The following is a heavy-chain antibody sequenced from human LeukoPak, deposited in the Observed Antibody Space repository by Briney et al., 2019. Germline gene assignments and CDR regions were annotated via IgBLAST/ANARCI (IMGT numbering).Heavy chain of an antibody. CDR2: IYYSGST. CDR3: ARVDVLRYFDWLLEGAFDI. J-gene: IGHJ3*02. V-gene: IGHV4-59*08. D-gene: IGHD3-9*01. Sequence: SETLSLTCTVSGGSISSYHWSWIRQPPGKGLEWIGYIYYSGSTNYNPSHKSRVTISVDTSKNQFSLKLSSVTAADTAVYYCARVDVLRYFDWLLEGAFDIWGQGTMVTVSS. CDR1: GGSISSYH.